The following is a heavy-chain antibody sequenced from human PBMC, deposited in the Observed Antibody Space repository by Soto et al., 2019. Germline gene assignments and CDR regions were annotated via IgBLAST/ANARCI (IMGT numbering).Heavy chain of an antibody. V-gene: IGHV4-59*01. J-gene: IGHJ4*02. Sequence: LSLTCTVSGGSISSYYWSWIRQPPGKGLEWIGYIYYSGSTNYNPSLKSRVTISVDTSKNQFSLKLSSVTAADTAVYYCARSPSLRYFDWSPGYWGQGTLVTVSS. CDR1: GGSISSYY. CDR2: IYYSGST. CDR3: ARSPSLRYFDWSPGY. D-gene: IGHD3-9*01.